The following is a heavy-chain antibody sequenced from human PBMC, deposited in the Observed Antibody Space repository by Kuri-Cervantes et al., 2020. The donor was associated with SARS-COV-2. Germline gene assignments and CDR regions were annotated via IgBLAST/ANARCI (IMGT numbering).Heavy chain of an antibody. CDR1: GGSISSSDSY. V-gene: IGHV4-39*07. CDR2: IYYSGST. CDR3: ARVPEGGYSFQH. Sequence: GSLRLSCTVSGGSISSSDSYWGWARQPPGKGLEWIGNIYYSGSTFYNPSLKSRVTISVDTSKNQFSLKLSSVTAADTAVYYCARVPEGGYSFQHWGQGTLVTVSS. J-gene: IGHJ1*01. D-gene: IGHD6-13*01.